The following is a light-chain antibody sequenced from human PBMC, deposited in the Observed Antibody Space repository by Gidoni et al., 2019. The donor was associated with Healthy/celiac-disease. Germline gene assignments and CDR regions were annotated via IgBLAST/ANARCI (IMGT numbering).Light chain of an antibody. Sequence: DIQMTQSPSSLSASVGDRVTITCRASQSISSYLNWYQQKPGKAPKLLIDAASSLQSGVPSRFRGSGSGTDFTLTISSLQPEDFATYYCQQSYSTPQATFGGGTKVEIK. V-gene: IGKV1-39*01. CDR1: QSISSY. J-gene: IGKJ4*01. CDR2: AAS. CDR3: QQSYSTPQAT.